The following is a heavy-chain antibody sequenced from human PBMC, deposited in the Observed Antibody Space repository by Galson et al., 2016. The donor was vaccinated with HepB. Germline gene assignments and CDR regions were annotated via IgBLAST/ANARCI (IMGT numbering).Heavy chain of an antibody. J-gene: IGHJ4*02. D-gene: IGHD2-2*01. CDR3: ARDSPLPAAFDY. Sequence: SLRPSCAASGFTVSTNYLSWVRKAPGNGLEWVSVLSSDDSTYYADSVKGRFTLSRDNSKNTVYFQLNSLRVEDTAVYYCARDSPLPAAFDYWGQGTLVTVTS. CDR1: GFTVSTNY. CDR2: LSSDDST. V-gene: IGHV3-66*01.